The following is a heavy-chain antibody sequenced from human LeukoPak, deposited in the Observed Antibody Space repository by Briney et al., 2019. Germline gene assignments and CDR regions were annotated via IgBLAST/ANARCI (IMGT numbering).Heavy chain of an antibody. CDR1: GGSFSGYY. CDR3: ARGLGDYDSSGYHHDY. Sequence: PSETLSLTCAVYGGSFSGYYWSWTRQPPGKGLEWIGEINHSGSTNYNPSLKSRVTISVDTSKNQFSLKLSSVTAADTAVYYCARGLGDYDSSGYHHDYWGQGTLVTVSS. D-gene: IGHD3-22*01. CDR2: INHSGST. J-gene: IGHJ4*02. V-gene: IGHV4-34*01.